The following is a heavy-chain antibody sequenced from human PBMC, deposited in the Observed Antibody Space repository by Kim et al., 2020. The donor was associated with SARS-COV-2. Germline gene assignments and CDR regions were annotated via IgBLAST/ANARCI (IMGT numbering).Heavy chain of an antibody. Sequence: SETLSLTCTVSGGSISSSSYYWGWIRQPPGKGLEWIGSIYYSGSTYYNPSLKSRVTISVDTSKNQFSLKLSSVTAADTAVYYCAQRGSSWPYNYYGMDVWGQGTTVPVS. CDR1: GGSISSSSYY. CDR2: IYYSGST. J-gene: IGHJ6*01. V-gene: IGHV4-39*01. CDR3: AQRGSSWPYNYYGMDV. D-gene: IGHD6-13*01.